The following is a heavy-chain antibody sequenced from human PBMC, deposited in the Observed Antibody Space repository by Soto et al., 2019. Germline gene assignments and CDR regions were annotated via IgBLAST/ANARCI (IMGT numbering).Heavy chain of an antibody. CDR1: GFTFSNYG. CDR2: ISYDGNHN. V-gene: IGHV3-30*18. CDR3: AKDHTPMTLWCGDV. J-gene: IGHJ6*02. D-gene: IGHD5-18*01. Sequence: QVRLVESGGAVVQPGRSLRLSCAASGFTFSNYGIHWVRQAPGKGLEWVAVISYDGNHNYYADSVKGRFPNSRDNPKNTLYLQMNSLRPEDTAVYYCAKDHTPMTLWCGDVWGQGTTVTVSS.